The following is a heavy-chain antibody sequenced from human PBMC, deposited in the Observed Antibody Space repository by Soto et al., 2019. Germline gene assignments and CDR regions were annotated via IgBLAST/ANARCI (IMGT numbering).Heavy chain of an antibody. V-gene: IGHV4-39*01. Sequence: PSETLCLTSTVSGGFISSSSYYLGWIRQPPGKGLEWIGSIYYSGSTYYNPSLKSRVTISVDTSKNQFSLKLSSVTAADTAVYYCARRLYYDSSGFEGGGMDVWGQGTTVT. D-gene: IGHD3-22*01. J-gene: IGHJ6*02. CDR3: ARRLYYDSSGFEGGGMDV. CDR1: GGFISSSSYY. CDR2: IYYSGST.